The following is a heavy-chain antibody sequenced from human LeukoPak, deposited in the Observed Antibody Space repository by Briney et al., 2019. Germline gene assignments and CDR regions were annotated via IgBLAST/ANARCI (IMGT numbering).Heavy chain of an antibody. V-gene: IGHV1-69*04. CDR3: ARAAYYYDSSGYSPDY. CDR1: GGTFSSYA. J-gene: IGHJ4*02. CDR2: IIPILGIA. D-gene: IGHD3-22*01. Sequence: ASVKVSCKASGGTFSSYAISWVRQAPGQGLEWMGRIIPILGIANYAQKFQGRVTITADKSTSTAYMELSSLRSEDTAVYYCARAAYYYDSSGYSPDYWGQGTLVTVSS.